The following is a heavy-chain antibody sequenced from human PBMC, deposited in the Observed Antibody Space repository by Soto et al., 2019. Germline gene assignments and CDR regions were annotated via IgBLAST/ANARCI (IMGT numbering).Heavy chain of an antibody. V-gene: IGHV4-61*01. Sequence: SEPLCLPSTVSGGSISSRSYHWGLIRQPPGKGLEWIGYIYYSGSTNYNPSLKSRVTISVDTSKNQFALKLSPVTAADPAVYYGARRYGSAFDIWGQGTMVTVSS. CDR2: IYYSGST. D-gene: IGHD3-10*01. CDR3: ARRYGSAFDI. J-gene: IGHJ3*02. CDR1: GGSISSRSYH.